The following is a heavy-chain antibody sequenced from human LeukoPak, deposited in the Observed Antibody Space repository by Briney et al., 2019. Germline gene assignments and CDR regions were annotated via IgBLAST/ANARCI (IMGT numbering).Heavy chain of an antibody. J-gene: IGHJ4*02. V-gene: IGHV3-30*18. D-gene: IGHD3-10*01. CDR2: ISSGGSNK. CDR1: GFTFSNYG. CDR3: AKQARRAYYYGSGTYAGSHYFDF. Sequence: GRSLRLSCAASGFTFSNYGMNWVRLTPGKGLEWVALISSGGSNKHYSDSVRGRFTISRDNSKNTLYLQMNSLRAEDTAVYFCAKQARRAYYYGSGTYAGSHYFDFWGQGTLVTVSS.